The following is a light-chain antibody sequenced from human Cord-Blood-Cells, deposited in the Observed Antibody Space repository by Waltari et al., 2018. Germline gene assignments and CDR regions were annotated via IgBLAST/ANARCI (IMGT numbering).Light chain of an antibody. CDR1: QDISNY. CDR3: QQYDNLPSIT. J-gene: IGKJ5*01. V-gene: IGKV1-33*01. CDR2: DAS. Sequence: IHITQSPSSLSASVGDRVTITCQASQDISNYLNWYQQKPGKAPKLLIYDASNLETGVPSRFSGSGSGTDITFTISSLQPEDIATYYCQQYDNLPSITFGQGTRLEIK.